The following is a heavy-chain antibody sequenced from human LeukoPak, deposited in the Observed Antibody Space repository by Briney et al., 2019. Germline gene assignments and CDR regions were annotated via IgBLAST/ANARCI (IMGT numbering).Heavy chain of an antibody. J-gene: IGHJ4*02. CDR3: ARSTWIQLWLLDY. D-gene: IGHD5-18*01. V-gene: IGHV4-59*01. CDR1: GGSISSYY. Sequence: SSETLSLTCTVSGGSISSYYWSWIRQPPGKGLEWIGYIYYSGSTNYNPFLKSRVTISVDTSKNQFSLKLSSVTAADTAVYYCARSTWIQLWLLDYWGQGTLVTVSS. CDR2: IYYSGST.